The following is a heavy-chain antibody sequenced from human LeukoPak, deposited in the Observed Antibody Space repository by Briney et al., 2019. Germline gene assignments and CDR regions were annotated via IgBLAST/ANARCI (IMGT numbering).Heavy chain of an antibody. D-gene: IGHD4-23*01. CDR3: AKVVGTVVTN. V-gene: IGHV4-31*11. CDR2: IYNSGST. CDR1: GDSISSGGNY. J-gene: IGHJ4*02. Sequence: PSQTLSLTCAVSGDSISSGGNYWPWIRHYPGKGLEWIGYIYNSGSTYYNPSLQSRVTISGDTSKNQFSLKLSSVTAADTAVFYCAKVVGTVVTNWGQGTLVTVSS.